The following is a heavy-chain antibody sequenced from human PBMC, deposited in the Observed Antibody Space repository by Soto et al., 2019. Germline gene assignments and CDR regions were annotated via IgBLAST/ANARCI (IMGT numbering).Heavy chain of an antibody. D-gene: IGHD6-13*01. V-gene: IGHV1-69*19. CDR3: PRPGQKLVRLQYYYPMDF. J-gene: IGHJ6*04. CDR2: IIPIFGTT. CDR1: GGTLSNNA. Sequence: QVQLVQSGAQVKEPGSSVKVSCKASGGTLSNNAISWVRQAPGQGLEWMGGIIPIFGTTNYAQKFQGRLTITADESTITGYMELRSPTSDYTAVYYGPRPGQKLVRLQYYYPMDFWCKGNAVTVSS.